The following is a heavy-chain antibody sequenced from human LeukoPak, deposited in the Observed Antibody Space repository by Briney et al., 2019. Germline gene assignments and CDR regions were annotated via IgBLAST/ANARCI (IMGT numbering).Heavy chain of an antibody. J-gene: IGHJ3*02. CDR3: ARGPDYGSGTYAFDI. CDR2: INAATGNT. CDR1: GYIFTTYA. V-gene: IGHV1-3*01. Sequence: ASVKVSCKASGYIFTTYAMHWVRQAPGQSLEWMGWINAATGNTKYSQKFQGRVTITRDTSATTAYMELSSLDFEDTAAYYCARGPDYGSGTYAFDIWGQGTMITVSS. D-gene: IGHD3-10*01.